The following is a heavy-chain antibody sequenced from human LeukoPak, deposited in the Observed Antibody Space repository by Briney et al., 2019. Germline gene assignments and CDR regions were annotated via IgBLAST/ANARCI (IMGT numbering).Heavy chain of an antibody. V-gene: IGHV5-51*01. CDR2: IYPGDSDT. CDR1: GYSFPGYW. J-gene: IGHJ4*02. D-gene: IGHD6-19*01. CDR3: ARHVVPYSSGLAGFDY. Sequence: GESLQISCKGSGYSFPGYWIAWVRQMPGKGLEWMGIIYPGDSDTKYSPSFQGQVTISADKSITTAYLQWSSLKASDSAMYYCARHVVPYSSGLAGFDYWGQGTLVTVSS.